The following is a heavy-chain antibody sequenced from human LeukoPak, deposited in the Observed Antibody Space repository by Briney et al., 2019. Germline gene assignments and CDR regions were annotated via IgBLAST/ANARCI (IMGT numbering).Heavy chain of an antibody. Sequence: SETLSLTCTVSGYSISSGYYWGWIRPPPGKGLEWIGSIYHSGSTYYNPSLKSRVTISVDTSKNQFSLKLSSVTAADTAVYYCARASRTALRYFDYWGQGTLVTVSS. J-gene: IGHJ4*02. D-gene: IGHD5-18*01. CDR1: GYSISSGYY. CDR2: IYHSGST. CDR3: ARASRTALRYFDY. V-gene: IGHV4-38-2*02.